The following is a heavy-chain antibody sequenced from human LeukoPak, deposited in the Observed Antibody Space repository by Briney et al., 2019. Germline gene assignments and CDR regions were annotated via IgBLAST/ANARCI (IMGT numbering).Heavy chain of an antibody. CDR2: IYYSGST. Sequence: SETLSLTCTVSGGSISSSNYYWGWIRQPPGKGLEWIGSIYYSGSTYYNPSLKSRVTISVDTSKNQFSLKLRSVTAADTAVYYCARPLSRLSWLDPWGQGTLVTVSS. CDR3: ARPLSRLSWLDP. CDR1: GGSISSSNYY. V-gene: IGHV4-39*01. J-gene: IGHJ5*02. D-gene: IGHD2-21*01.